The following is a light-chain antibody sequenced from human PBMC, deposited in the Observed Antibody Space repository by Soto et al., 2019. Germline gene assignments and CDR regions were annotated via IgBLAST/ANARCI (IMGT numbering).Light chain of an antibody. CDR1: QSVTTN. Sequence: EVVMTQSPATLSVSPGERVTFSCRASQSVTTNLAWYQHKPGQSPRLLISDASTGASGIPPRFSGSGSGTEFTLTIDRLQSADFAVYYCQQRNVWPPITFGQGTRLEIK. CDR2: DAS. V-gene: IGKV3-15*01. J-gene: IGKJ5*01. CDR3: QQRNVWPPIT.